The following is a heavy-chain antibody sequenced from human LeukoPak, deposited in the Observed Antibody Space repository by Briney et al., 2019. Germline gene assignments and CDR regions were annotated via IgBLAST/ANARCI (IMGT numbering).Heavy chain of an antibody. V-gene: IGHV4-39*01. D-gene: IGHD6-13*01. J-gene: IGHJ5*01. CDR1: GGSISSSNYY. Sequence: PSETLSLTCTVSGGSISSSNYYWGWIRQPPGKGLEWIWSIHYSGNIYYNPSLKSRVTISVDTSKNQFSLKLSSVTAADTAVYYCATSSSYYRFDSWGQGTLVTVSS. CDR2: IHYSGNI. CDR3: ATSSSYYRFDS.